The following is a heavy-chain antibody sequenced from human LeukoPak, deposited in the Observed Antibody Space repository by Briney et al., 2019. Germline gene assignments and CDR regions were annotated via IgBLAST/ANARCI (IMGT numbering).Heavy chain of an antibody. V-gene: IGHV3-48*03. CDR1: GLAFGTYE. D-gene: IGHD3-22*01. J-gene: IGHJ4*02. CDR2: FAGSDTTK. CDR3: TTLGYHLDS. Sequence: GGSLRLSCAASGLAFGTYEMNWVRQAPGKRLEWVAYFAGSDTTKYYADSVRGRFTISRDNAKNSLYLQMNSLRAEDTALYYCTTLGYHLDSWGQGTLVSVSS.